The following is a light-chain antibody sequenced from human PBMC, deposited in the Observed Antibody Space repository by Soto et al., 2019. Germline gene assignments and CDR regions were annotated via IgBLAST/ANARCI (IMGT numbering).Light chain of an antibody. J-gene: IGKJ4*01. CDR1: QSIGSW. CDR3: QQYNYYSLT. V-gene: IGKV1-5*03. CDR2: RAS. Sequence: DIQMTQSPSTLSASVGDRVTITCRASQSIGSWLAWYQQKPGKAPKLLIYRASSLESGVPSRFSGSGSGTEFTLTISSLQPDDFATYYCQQYNYYSLTFGGGTEVEIK.